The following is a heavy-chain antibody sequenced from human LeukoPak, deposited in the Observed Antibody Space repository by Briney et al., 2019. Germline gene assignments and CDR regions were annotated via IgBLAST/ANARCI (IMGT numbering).Heavy chain of an antibody. CDR3: ARDNPTLAAAGYPSYYGMDV. Sequence: SETLSLTCIVSGGSISSYYWSWIRQPPGKGLEWIGYIYYSGSTNYNPSLKSRVTISVDTSKNQFSLKLSSVTAADTAVYYCARDNPTLAAAGYPSYYGMDVWGQGTTVTVSS. J-gene: IGHJ6*02. CDR1: GGSISSYY. CDR2: IYYSGST. V-gene: IGHV4-59*01. D-gene: IGHD6-13*01.